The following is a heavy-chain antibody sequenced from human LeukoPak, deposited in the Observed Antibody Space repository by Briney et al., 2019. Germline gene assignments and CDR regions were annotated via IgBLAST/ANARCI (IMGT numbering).Heavy chain of an antibody. CDR1: GYTFTSYD. J-gene: IGHJ4*02. Sequence: ASVKVSCKASGYTFTSYDINWVRQATGQGLKWMGWMNPNSGNTGYAQKFQGRVTMTRNTSISTAYMELSSLRSEDTAVYYCATAQLAAGTSGGGIDYWGQGTLVTVSS. V-gene: IGHV1-8*01. CDR3: ATAQLAAGTSGGGIDY. D-gene: IGHD6-13*01. CDR2: MNPNSGNT.